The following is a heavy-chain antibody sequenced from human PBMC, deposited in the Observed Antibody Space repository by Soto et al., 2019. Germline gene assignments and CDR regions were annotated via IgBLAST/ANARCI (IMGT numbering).Heavy chain of an antibody. CDR2: IIVTGATT. CDR1: GFTFSDYA. V-gene: IGHV3-23*01. D-gene: IGHD2-15*01. Sequence: EVQLLESGGGLVQPGGSLRLSCVASGFTFSDYAMTWVRQAQGKGREGVSVIIVTGATTNYADSVWGRFTISRDNSKNTLNLQMNDLRVEDTAVIYCAKGRKSTEKDIAVMLAAASSIQHGGPGTLVTVSS. CDR3: AKGRKSTEKDIAVMLAAASSIQH. J-gene: IGHJ1*01.